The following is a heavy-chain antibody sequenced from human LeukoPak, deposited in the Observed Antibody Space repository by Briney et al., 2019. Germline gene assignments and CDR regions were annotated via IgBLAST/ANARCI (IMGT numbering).Heavy chain of an antibody. CDR3: ATEFTYYYDSSGYYY. CDR2: IGTSSTTI. D-gene: IGHD3-22*01. CDR1: GFTFSSYT. V-gene: IGHV3-48*01. Sequence: GGSLRLSCAASGFTFSSYTMNWVRQPPGKGLEWVSNIGTSSTTIYYADSVKGRFTISRDNSKNTLYLQMNSLRAEDTAVYYCATEFTYYYDSSGYYYWGQGTLVTVSS. J-gene: IGHJ4*02.